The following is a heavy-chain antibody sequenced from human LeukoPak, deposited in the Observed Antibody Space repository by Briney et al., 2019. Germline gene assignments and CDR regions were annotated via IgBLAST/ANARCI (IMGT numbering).Heavy chain of an antibody. Sequence: GGSLRLSCAASGFTFSNAWMSWVRQAPGKGLEWVSSISGSGGSTNYADSVKGRFTISRDNSKNMVYLQMNSLRAEDTAVYYCAKNTSGTYLDYWGQGILVTVSS. J-gene: IGHJ4*02. V-gene: IGHV3-23*01. CDR1: GFTFSNAW. D-gene: IGHD1-26*01. CDR2: ISGSGGST. CDR3: AKNTSGTYLDY.